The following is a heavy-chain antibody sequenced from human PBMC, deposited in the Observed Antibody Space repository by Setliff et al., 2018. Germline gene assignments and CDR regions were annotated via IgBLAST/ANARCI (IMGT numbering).Heavy chain of an antibody. CDR1: GFTFSSYA. CDR3: ARTQVVPASTYSIDY. D-gene: IGHD2-2*01. CDR2: ISFDGSNE. J-gene: IGHJ4*02. V-gene: IGHV3-30*07. Sequence: GGSLRLSCAASGFTFSSYAMHWVRQAPGKRLEWVAVISFDGSNESYTDSVKGRFTISRDNSENSLYLQMTSLRAEDTAVYYCARTQVVPASTYSIDYWGQGTLVTVSS.